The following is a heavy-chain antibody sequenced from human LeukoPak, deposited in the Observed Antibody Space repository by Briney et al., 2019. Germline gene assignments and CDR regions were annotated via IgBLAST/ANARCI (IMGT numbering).Heavy chain of an antibody. CDR3: ARVDVSYYYGMDV. CDR2: IYYRGST. D-gene: IGHD3-16*01. CDR1: GGSISSYY. Sequence: PSETLSLTCTVSGGSISSYYWSWIRQPPGKGLEWIGYIYYRGSTNYNPSLKSRVTISVETSKNQFSLKLSSVTAADTAVYYCARVDVSYYYGMDVWGQGTTVTVSS. V-gene: IGHV4-59*12. J-gene: IGHJ6*02.